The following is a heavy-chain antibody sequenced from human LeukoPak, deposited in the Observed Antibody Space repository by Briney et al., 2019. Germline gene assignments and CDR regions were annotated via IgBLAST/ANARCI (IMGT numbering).Heavy chain of an antibody. V-gene: IGHV3-30*04. CDR2: ISYDGSNK. J-gene: IGHJ4*02. CDR3: ARDRVGTVTSYYFDY. D-gene: IGHD4-17*01. Sequence: GGSLRLSCAASGFTFSSYAVSWVRQAPGKGLELVALISYDGSNKYYADSVKGRFTISRDNSKNTLYLQMNSLRVEDTAIYYCARDRVGTVTSYYFDYWGQGTLVTVSS. CDR1: GFTFSSYA.